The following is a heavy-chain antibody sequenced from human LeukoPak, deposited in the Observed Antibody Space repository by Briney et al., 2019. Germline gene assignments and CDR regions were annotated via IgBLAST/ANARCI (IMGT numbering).Heavy chain of an antibody. J-gene: IGHJ3*02. CDR2: IKQDGSEK. D-gene: IGHD3-3*01. V-gene: IGHV3-7*01. Sequence: GGSLRLSCAASGFTFSSYAMSWVRQAPGKGLEWVANIKQDGSEKYYVDSVKGRFTISRDNAKNSLYLQMNSLRAEDTAVYYCARAGFGIFGVVKRNAFDIWGQGTMVTVSS. CDR3: ARAGFGIFGVVKRNAFDI. CDR1: GFTFSSYA.